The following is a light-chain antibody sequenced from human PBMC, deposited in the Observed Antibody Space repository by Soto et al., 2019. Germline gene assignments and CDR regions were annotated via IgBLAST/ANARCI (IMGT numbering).Light chain of an antibody. Sequence: AIQMTQSPSSLSASVGDRVTITCRASQGIRSDLAWYQKKSGKAPKLLIYAASSLQSGVPSRFSGSGFGSDFTLTISSLQPEDFATYYCLQDYDYPRTFGQGTSVEI. V-gene: IGKV1-6*01. CDR3: LQDYDYPRT. CDR1: QGIRSD. CDR2: AAS. J-gene: IGKJ1*01.